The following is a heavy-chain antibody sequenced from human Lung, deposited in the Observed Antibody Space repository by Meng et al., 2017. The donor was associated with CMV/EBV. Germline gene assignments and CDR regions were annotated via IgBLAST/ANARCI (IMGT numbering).Heavy chain of an antibody. CDR1: PYSFTNDW. V-gene: IGHV5-51*01. CDR3: VRSSHSNLGHNWFDP. J-gene: IGHJ5*02. CDR2: IYFVNSHT. Sequence: SPYSFTNDWIGWVRQTPVNGLEWIGIIYFVNSHTKYSPSFQVQVPLSVDRSISTAYLQWSSLKVSDSAMYYCVRSSHSNLGHNWFDPWGQGTLVTVSS. D-gene: IGHD1-1*01.